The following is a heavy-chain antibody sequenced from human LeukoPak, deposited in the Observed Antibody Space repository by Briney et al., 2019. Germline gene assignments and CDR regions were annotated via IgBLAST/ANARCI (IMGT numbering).Heavy chain of an antibody. CDR1: GGSISSYY. Sequence: PSETLSLTCTVSGGSISSYYWSSIRQPPGKGLEWIGYIYYSGSTNYNPSLKSRVTISVDTSKNQFSLKLSSVTAADTAVYYCARGNDFWSGSFDPWGQGTLVTVSS. D-gene: IGHD3-3*01. CDR2: IYYSGST. J-gene: IGHJ5*02. V-gene: IGHV4-59*01. CDR3: ARGNDFWSGSFDP.